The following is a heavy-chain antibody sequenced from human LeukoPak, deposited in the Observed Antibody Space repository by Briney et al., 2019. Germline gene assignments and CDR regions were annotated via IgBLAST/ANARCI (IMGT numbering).Heavy chain of an antibody. CDR1: GFTFSNYW. J-gene: IGHJ4*02. V-gene: IGHV3-74*01. CDR2: INTDGSRT. CDR3: ARDKGVVTDLYYFDY. D-gene: IGHD2-21*02. Sequence: PGGSLRLSCAASGFTFSNYWMHWVRQVPGKGLVWVSRINTDGSRTNYADSVKGRFTISRDNSKNTLYLQMNSLRAEDTAVYYCARDKGVVTDLYYFDYWGQGTLVTVSS.